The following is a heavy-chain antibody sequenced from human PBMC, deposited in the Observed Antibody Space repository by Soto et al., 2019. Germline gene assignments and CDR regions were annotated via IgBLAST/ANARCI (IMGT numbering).Heavy chain of an antibody. D-gene: IGHD2-15*01. CDR1: GFTFSDFA. CDR3: AKRTRTACFPFDY. Sequence: PGGSLRLSCVVYGFTFSDFAMTWVRQTAGKGLEWISSISASGGSTNYADSVKGRFTISRDNSKNTLYLQMNSLRVEDTAMYYCAKRTRTACFPFDYWGRGALVTVSS. V-gene: IGHV3-23*01. J-gene: IGHJ4*02. CDR2: ISASGGST.